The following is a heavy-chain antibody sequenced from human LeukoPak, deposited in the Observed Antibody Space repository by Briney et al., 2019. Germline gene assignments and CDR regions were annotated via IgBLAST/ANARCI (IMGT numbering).Heavy chain of an antibody. D-gene: IGHD3-22*01. CDR1: GGSISSGSYY. V-gene: IGHV4-61*02. CDR2: IYTSGST. J-gene: IGHJ4*02. CDR3: AREHLYYYDSSGYWVY. Sequence: PSETLSLTCTVSGGSISSGSYYWSWIRQPAGKGLEWIGRIYTSGSTNYNPSLKSRVTISVDASKNQFSLKLSSVTAADTAVYYCAREHLYYYDSSGYWVYWGRGTLVTVSS.